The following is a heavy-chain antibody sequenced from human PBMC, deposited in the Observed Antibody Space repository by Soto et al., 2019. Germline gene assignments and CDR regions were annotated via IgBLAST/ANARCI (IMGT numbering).Heavy chain of an antibody. V-gene: IGHV4-59*01. J-gene: IGHJ4*02. D-gene: IGHD6-19*01. CDR3: ARSVAVAGAHIDY. CDR2: VYYTGST. Sequence: SETLPLTCSVSGGSLSGSYWRWIRQSPGKGLECLGYVYYTGSTNYSPSLRSRVSISVDTSKNEFSLRLSSVTAADTAVYFCARSVAVAGAHIDYWGQGTQVTVSS. CDR1: GGSLSGSY.